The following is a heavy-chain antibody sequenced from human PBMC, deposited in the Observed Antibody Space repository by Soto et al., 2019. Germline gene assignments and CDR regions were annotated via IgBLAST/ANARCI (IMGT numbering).Heavy chain of an antibody. CDR2: MNPNSGNT. CDR1: GYTLTISD. CDR3: ARGSAEPDY. J-gene: IGHJ4*02. Sequence: ASVKISCTASGYTLTISDINWARQATGQGLEWMGWMNPNSGNTGYAQKFQGRVTMTRSTSISTAYMELSSLKSEDTAVYYCARGSAEPDYWDQGTLVTVSS. D-gene: IGHD1-1*01. V-gene: IGHV1-8*02.